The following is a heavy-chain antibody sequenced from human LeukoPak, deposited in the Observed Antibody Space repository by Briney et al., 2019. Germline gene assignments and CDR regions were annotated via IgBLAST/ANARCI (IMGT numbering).Heavy chain of an antibody. Sequence: ASVKVSCKASGYTFTSYGISWVRQAPGQGLEWMGGIIPIFGTANYAQKFQGRVTITADESTSTAYMELSSLRSEDTAVYYCARERRGIIDYWGQGTLVTVSS. CDR2: IIPIFGTA. J-gene: IGHJ4*02. D-gene: IGHD3-10*01. CDR3: ARERRGIIDY. CDR1: GYTFTSYG. V-gene: IGHV1-69*13.